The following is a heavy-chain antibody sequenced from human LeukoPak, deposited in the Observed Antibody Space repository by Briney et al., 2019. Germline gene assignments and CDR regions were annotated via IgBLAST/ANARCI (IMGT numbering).Heavy chain of an antibody. J-gene: IGHJ5*02. D-gene: IGHD2-2*02. V-gene: IGHV4-59*11. CDR2: IYYSGST. CDR1: GGSISSHY. Sequence: KPSETLSLTCTVSGGSISSHYWSWIRQPPGKGLEWIGYIYYSGSTNYNPSLKSRVTISVDTSKNQFSLKLSSVTAADTAVYYCARIYCSSTSCYKEGGDNWFDPWSQGTLVTVSS. CDR3: ARIYCSSTSCYKEGGDNWFDP.